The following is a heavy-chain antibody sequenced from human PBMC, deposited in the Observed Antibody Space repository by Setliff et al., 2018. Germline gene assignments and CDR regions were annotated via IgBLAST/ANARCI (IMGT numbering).Heavy chain of an antibody. D-gene: IGHD2-15*01. CDR1: GYTLSKYY. V-gene: IGHV1-46*01. J-gene: IGHJ6*03. Sequence: ASVKVSCKASGYTLSKYYMHWVRQAPGQGLEWMGIINPSGGLTKYAQKFQGRVTMTSDTSTNTVYLEVSSLRAEDTAVYFCAKESGAHYFYYYYMDVWGKGTTVTVSS. CDR2: INPSGGLT. CDR3: AKESGAHYFYYYYMDV.